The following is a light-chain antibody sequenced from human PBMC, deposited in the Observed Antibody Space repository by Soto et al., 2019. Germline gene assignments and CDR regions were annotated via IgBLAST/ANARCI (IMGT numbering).Light chain of an antibody. Sequence: IVLTQSPGTLSLSPGERATLSCRASQSVSSSYLAWYQQKPGQAPRLLIYGASSRAIGIPDRFSGSGSGTEFTLAISRLEPEDLAVYYCQQYGSSPFTFGGGTRVEI. CDR2: GAS. V-gene: IGKV3-20*01. CDR1: QSVSSSY. CDR3: QQYGSSPFT. J-gene: IGKJ4*01.